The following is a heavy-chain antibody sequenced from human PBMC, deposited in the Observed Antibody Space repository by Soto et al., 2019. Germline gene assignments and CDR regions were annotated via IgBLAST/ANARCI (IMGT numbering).Heavy chain of an antibody. V-gene: IGHV4-59*01. CDR3: ASPTRYSSGWYYFDY. J-gene: IGHJ4*02. D-gene: IGHD6-19*01. Sequence: SETLSLTCTVSGGSISGYYWGWIRQPPGKGLEYIRYIYYTGTTNYNPSLQSRVTISVDTSKNQFSLKLSSVTAADTAVYYCASPTRYSSGWYYFDYWGQGTLVTVSS. CDR1: GGSISGYY. CDR2: IYYTGTT.